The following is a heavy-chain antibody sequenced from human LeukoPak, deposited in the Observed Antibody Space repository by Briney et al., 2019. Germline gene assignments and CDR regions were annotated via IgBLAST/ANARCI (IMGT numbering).Heavy chain of an antibody. V-gene: IGHV3-7*04. Sequence: GGSLRLSCAASGFTFSWYWMSWVRQAPGKGLEWVANIKQDGSEKYYVDSVKGRFTISRENAKNSLSLQMNRLRAEDTAVYYCARDLRGKGDAFDIWGQGTMVTVSS. CDR1: GFTFSWYW. CDR2: IKQDGSEK. J-gene: IGHJ3*02. CDR3: ARDLRGKGDAFDI.